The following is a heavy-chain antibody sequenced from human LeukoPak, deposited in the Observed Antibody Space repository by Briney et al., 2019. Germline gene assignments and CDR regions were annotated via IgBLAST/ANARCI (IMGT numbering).Heavy chain of an antibody. V-gene: IGHV1-46*01. CDR1: GYTFTSYY. CDR3: ARPSFLYYFDY. J-gene: IGHJ4*02. CDR2: INPSGGST. Sequence: ASVKVSCKASGYTFTSYYMHWVRQAPGQGLEWMGIINPSGGSTRYAQKFQGGVTMTRDTSTSTVYMELSSLRSEDTAVYYCARPSFLYYFDYWGQGTLVTVSS.